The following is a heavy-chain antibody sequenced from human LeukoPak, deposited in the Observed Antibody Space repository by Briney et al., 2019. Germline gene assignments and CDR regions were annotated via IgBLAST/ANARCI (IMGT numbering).Heavy chain of an antibody. V-gene: IGHV3-30-3*01. Sequence: GGSLRLSCAASGFTFSNYAIHWVRQAPGKGLEWVAVISYDGSNKYYADSVKGRFTISRDNSKNTLYLQMNSLRAEDTAVYYCARHPGAIYYDSSGLRSPFGMDVWGQGTTVTVSS. CDR2: ISYDGSNK. CDR1: GFTFSNYA. D-gene: IGHD3-22*01. CDR3: ARHPGAIYYDSSGLRSPFGMDV. J-gene: IGHJ6*02.